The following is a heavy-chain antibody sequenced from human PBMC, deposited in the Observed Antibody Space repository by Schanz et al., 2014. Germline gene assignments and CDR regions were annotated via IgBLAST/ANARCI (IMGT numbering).Heavy chain of an antibody. CDR1: GYTFTSYY. CDR2: INTKTGNP. J-gene: IGHJ4*02. CDR3: ARGYCAGTSCPIFDY. V-gene: IGHV7-4-1*02. D-gene: IGHD2-2*01. Sequence: QVQLVQSGAEVKKPGASVKVSCKASGYTFTSYYMHWVRQAPGQGLEWMGRINTKTGNPTYAQGFTGRFVFTLDTSVSTTHLQITNLKADDTAVYYCARGYCAGTSCPIFDYWGQGTLVTVSS.